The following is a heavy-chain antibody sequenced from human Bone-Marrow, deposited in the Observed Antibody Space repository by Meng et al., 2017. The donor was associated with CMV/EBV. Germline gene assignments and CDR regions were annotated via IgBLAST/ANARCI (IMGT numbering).Heavy chain of an antibody. J-gene: IGHJ6*02. V-gene: IGHV3-23*01. CDR3: AKKSGEYYYYGMDV. D-gene: IGHD2-15*01. CDR1: GFTFSSYA. CDR2: ISGSGGST. Sequence: ETLSLTCAASGFTFSSYAMSWVRQAPGKGLEWVSAISGSGGSTYYADSVKGRFTISRDNSKNTLYLQMNSLRAEDTAVYYCAKKSGEYYYYGMDVWGQGTTVTVSS.